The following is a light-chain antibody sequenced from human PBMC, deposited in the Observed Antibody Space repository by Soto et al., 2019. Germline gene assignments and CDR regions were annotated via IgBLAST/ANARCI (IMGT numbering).Light chain of an antibody. CDR1: QSAGSN. CDR3: QQYDNLPLT. V-gene: IGKV3-15*01. J-gene: IGKJ3*01. CDR2: GAS. Sequence: ERVMTQSPATLSVSPGERATLSCRASQSAGSNLAWYQQKPGQAPRLLIFGASSRATGVPARFSGSGSGTEFTLTIDSLQSEDFAVYFCQQYDNLPLTFGPWNKVD.